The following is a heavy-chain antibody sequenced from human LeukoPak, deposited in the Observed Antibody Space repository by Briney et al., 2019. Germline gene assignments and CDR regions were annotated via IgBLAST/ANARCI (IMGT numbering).Heavy chain of an antibody. D-gene: IGHD2-8*01. CDR1: GFSSGNLC. V-gene: IGHV3-64D*09. Sequence: GGSRSPSSLASGFSSGNLCTRWVSQAPGKGLEYVSAISSNGDSTYYADSLKGRFIISRDNSKNSLSLPMSSLRAEDTAVYCCVKSASGNGSNWCEPWGRKPVVSVSS. J-gene: IGHJ5*02. CDR3: VKSASGNGSNWCEP. CDR2: ISSNGDST.